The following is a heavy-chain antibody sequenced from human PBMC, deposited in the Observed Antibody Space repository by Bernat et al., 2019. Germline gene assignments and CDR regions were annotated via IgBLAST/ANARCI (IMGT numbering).Heavy chain of an antibody. CDR2: IYHSGST. J-gene: IGHJ6*02. D-gene: IGHD2-2*02. V-gene: IGHV4-4*02. CDR1: GGSISSSNW. CDR3: ARHIVVVPAAIPRGSYYYGMDV. Sequence: QVQLQESGPGLVKPSGTLSLTCAVSGGSISSSNWWSRVRQPPGKGLEWIGEIYHSGSTNYNPSLKSRVTISVDKSKNQFSLKLSSVTAADTAVYYCARHIVVVPAAIPRGSYYYGMDVWGQGTTVTVSS.